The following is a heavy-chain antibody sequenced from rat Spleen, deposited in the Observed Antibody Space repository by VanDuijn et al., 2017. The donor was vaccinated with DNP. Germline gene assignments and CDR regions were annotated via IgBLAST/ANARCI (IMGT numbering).Heavy chain of an antibody. CDR1: GYSITSNY. CDR3: ARGLNYGGYIYSWYFDF. V-gene: IGHV3-1*01. J-gene: IGHJ1*01. CDR2: ISYSGIT. Sequence: EVQLQESGPGLVKPSQSLSLTCSVTGYSITSNYWGWIRKFPGNKMEWMAYISYSGITGFNPSLKSRISITRDTSKNQFFLQLNSVTTEDTAIYYCARGLNYGGYIYSWYFDFWGPGTMVTVSS. D-gene: IGHD1-11*01.